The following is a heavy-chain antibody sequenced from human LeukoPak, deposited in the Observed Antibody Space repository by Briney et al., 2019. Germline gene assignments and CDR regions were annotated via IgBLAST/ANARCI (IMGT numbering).Heavy chain of an antibody. CDR3: ARTSSGVDDYGDYLLNF. V-gene: IGHV1-18*01. Sequence: ASVKVSCKASGYTFSSYGISWVRQAPAQGLEWMGWISAYSGNTMYAQKLQGRVTMTTDTSTSTAYMELRSLRSDDTAVYYCARTSSGVDDYGDYLLNFWGQGTLVTVSS. CDR2: ISAYSGNT. CDR1: GYTFSSYG. J-gene: IGHJ4*02. D-gene: IGHD4-17*01.